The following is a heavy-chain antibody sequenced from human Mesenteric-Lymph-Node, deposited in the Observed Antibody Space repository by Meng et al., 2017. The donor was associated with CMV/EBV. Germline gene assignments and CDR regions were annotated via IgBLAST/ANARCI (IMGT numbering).Heavy chain of an antibody. CDR1: GGSVTSYY. J-gene: IGHJ5*02. CDR2: MYYREST. V-gene: IGHV4-59*02. Sequence: SETLSLTCIVSGGSVTSYYWNWIRQPPGKGLEWIGYMYYRESTYYNPSLKSRVTISVDTSKNQFSLKLNSVTAADTAVYYCARGRAWFDPWGQGTLVTVSS. CDR3: ARGRAWFDP.